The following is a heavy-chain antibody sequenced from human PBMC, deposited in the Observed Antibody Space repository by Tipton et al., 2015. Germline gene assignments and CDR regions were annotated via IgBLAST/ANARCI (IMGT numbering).Heavy chain of an antibody. V-gene: IGHV4-38-2*01. J-gene: IGHJ4*02. CDR1: GYSISSGYY. CDR2: IFHRGDT. CDR3: ARGLLLWFAMSDY. D-gene: IGHD3-10*01. Sequence: TLSLTCDVSGYSISSGYYWGWIRQPPGKGLEWIGSIFHRGDTNYNPSLKSRVTISLDTSKNQFSQKLNSVTAADTAVYYCARGLLLWFAMSDYWGPGTLVTVSS.